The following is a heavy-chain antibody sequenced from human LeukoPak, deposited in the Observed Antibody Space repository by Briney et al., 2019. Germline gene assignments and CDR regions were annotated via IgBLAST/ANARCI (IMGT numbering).Heavy chain of an antibody. CDR1: GGSFSGYY. CDR2: INHSGST. Sequence: SETLSLICAVYGGSFSGYYWRWIRQPPGKGLEWIGEINHSGSTNYNPSLKSRVTISVDTSKNQFSLKLSSVTAADTAVYYCARGRVQLVPAAIGWFDPWGQGTLVTVSS. J-gene: IGHJ5*02. V-gene: IGHV4-34*01. CDR3: ARGRVQLVPAAIGWFDP. D-gene: IGHD2-2*01.